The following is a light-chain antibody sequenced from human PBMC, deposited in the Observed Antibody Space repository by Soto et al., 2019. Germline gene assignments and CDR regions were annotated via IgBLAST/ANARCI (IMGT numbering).Light chain of an antibody. Sequence: PGESATLSCMAIQTVSITYLTWYQQKPGQAPRLLIFGASKRATGIPDRFSGSGSGRDFTLTISGLEPEDFAVYYCQQYGSSPPITFGQGTRLEIK. J-gene: IGKJ5*01. V-gene: IGKV3-20*01. CDR3: QQYGSSPPIT. CDR2: GAS. CDR1: QTVSITY.